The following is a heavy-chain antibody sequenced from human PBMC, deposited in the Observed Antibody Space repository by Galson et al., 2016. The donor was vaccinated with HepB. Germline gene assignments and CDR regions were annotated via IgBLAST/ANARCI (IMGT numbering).Heavy chain of an antibody. J-gene: IGHJ3*01. Sequence: QSGAEVKKPGESLKISCKGSGYRFANYWIGWVRQMPGKGLESMGIVYPGNSEIRYSPSFQGQVTISADKSITTVYLQWNSLKASDSAIYYCARHECRGSDCFSAYDFWGQGTVVIVSS. D-gene: IGHD2-21*02. CDR3: ARHECRGSDCFSAYDF. V-gene: IGHV5-51*01. CDR2: VYPGNSEI. CDR1: GYRFANYW.